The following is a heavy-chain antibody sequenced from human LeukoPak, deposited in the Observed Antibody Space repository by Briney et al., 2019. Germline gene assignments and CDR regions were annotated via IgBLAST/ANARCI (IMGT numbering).Heavy chain of an antibody. V-gene: IGHV4-4*09. CDR3: ARHVAGSSCDY. Sequence: PSDTLSLTCTVSGGSITSYYWTWIRQPPGKGLEWVGYIHTSGHTNYNPSLKSRVTMSLDTSKNQFSLRVNSVTDADSAVYYCARHVAGSSCDYWGQGTLVIVSS. J-gene: IGHJ4*02. D-gene: IGHD6-13*01. CDR1: GGSITSYY. CDR2: IHTSGHT.